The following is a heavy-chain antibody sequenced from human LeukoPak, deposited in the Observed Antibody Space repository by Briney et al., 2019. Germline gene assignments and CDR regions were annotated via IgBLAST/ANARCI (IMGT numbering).Heavy chain of an antibody. V-gene: IGHV3-23*01. Sequence: GGSLRLSCAASGFPFSSHAMSWGRQPPGKGREWVAAISNGKTYYADSVRGCFAISRDDSTNTVYLHMNSLRDEDTALYHCVREAGYCAPVCVKTNWFDPWGQGTLVTVSS. CDR3: VREAGYCAPVCVKTNWFDP. CDR2: ISNGKT. CDR1: GFPFSSHA. D-gene: IGHD2-15*01. J-gene: IGHJ5*02.